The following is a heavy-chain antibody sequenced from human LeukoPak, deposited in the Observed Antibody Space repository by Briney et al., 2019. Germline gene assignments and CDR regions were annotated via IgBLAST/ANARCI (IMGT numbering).Heavy chain of an antibody. Sequence: GGSLRLSCAASGFAFSSYGMHWVRQTPGKGLDWVAFIRYDGSNKYYADSVKGLFTISRDNSKNTLYLQMNSLRAEDTAVYYCARVHGYSSGWPTGAFDIWGQGTMVTVSS. D-gene: IGHD6-19*01. CDR3: ARVHGYSSGWPTGAFDI. CDR2: IRYDGSNK. J-gene: IGHJ3*02. V-gene: IGHV3-30*02. CDR1: GFAFSSYG.